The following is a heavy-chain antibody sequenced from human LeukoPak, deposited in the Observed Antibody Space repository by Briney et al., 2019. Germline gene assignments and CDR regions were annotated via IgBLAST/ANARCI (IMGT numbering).Heavy chain of an antibody. Sequence: ASVKVSCKASGYTFTSYDINWVRQATGQGLEWMGWMNPNSGNTGYAQRFQGRVTMTRNTSISTAYMELSSLRSEDTAVYYCARHKIGGEFNLIPYNWFDPWGQGTLVTVSS. J-gene: IGHJ5*02. CDR1: GYTFTSYD. CDR2: MNPNSGNT. D-gene: IGHD3-10*01. CDR3: ARHKIGGEFNLIPYNWFDP. V-gene: IGHV1-8*01.